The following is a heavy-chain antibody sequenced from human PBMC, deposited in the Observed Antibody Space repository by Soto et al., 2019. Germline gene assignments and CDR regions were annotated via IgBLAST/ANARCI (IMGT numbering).Heavy chain of an antibody. Sequence: SETLSLTCTVSGGSISSGDYYWSWIRQPPGKGLEWIGYIYYSGSTYYNPSLKSRVTISVDTSKNQFSLKLSSVTAADTAVYYCASNSYGHTFYDYWGQGTLVTVSS. D-gene: IGHD5-18*01. CDR1: GGSISSGDYY. J-gene: IGHJ4*02. CDR2: IYYSGST. V-gene: IGHV4-30-4*01. CDR3: ASNSYGHTFYDY.